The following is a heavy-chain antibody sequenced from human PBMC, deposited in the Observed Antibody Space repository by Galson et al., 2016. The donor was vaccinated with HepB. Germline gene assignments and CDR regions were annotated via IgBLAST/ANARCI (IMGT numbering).Heavy chain of an antibody. Sequence: SLRLSCAASGFTFSDYAMHWVRQAPGKGLEWVSGISGTGGTTYYADSVKGRFTISRDNSKNTLYLRMNSLRAEDTAVYYCAKGDDFWSGYYGGLWGQGTLVTVSS. CDR1: GFTFSDYA. CDR2: ISGTGGTT. J-gene: IGHJ4*02. V-gene: IGHV3-23*01. CDR3: AKGDDFWSGYYGGL. D-gene: IGHD3-3*01.